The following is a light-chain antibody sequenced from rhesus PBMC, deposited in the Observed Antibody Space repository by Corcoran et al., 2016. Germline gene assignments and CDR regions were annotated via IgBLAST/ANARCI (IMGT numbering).Light chain of an antibody. V-gene: IGKV1-25*02. CDR3: QQYNGLPLT. CDR1: QGIRSS. CDR2: YAT. Sequence: DIQMTQSPSSLSASVGDRVTITCRASQGIRSSLAWYQQKPGKPPKLLINYATNLQSGLPSMFSGSGSRTEFTLTISSLQPEDFAAYYCQQYNGLPLTFGGGTKVEIK. J-gene: IGKJ4*01.